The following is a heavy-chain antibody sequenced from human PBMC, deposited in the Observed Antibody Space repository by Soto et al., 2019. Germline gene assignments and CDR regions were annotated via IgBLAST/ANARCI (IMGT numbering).Heavy chain of an antibody. V-gene: IGHV4-30-4*01. CDR1: SGSIRSSDFY. Sequence: ASETLSLTCSVSSGSIRSSDFYWSLIRQPPGKGLEWIGYINYSGRTYYKPSLKSRLSMSIDTSKNQFSLRLTSVTVADTAVYYCARERPDGSRLDPWGQGTLVTVSS. D-gene: IGHD6-13*01. CDR2: INYSGRT. J-gene: IGHJ5*02. CDR3: ARERPDGSRLDP.